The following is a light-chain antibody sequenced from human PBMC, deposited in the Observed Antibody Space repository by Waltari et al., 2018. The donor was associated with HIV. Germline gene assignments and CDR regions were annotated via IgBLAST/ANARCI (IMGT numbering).Light chain of an antibody. J-gene: IGKJ2*01. V-gene: IGKV3-15*01. CDR3: QQYTNWPPGDT. Sequence: EIVLTQSPATLPVSPGERATLSCRASQNINSYLAWYQQKVGQAPRLLIYAASTRATGIPAKFSGSGSGTEFTLTISSLQSEDFALYYCQQYTNWPPGDTFGQGTKLEIK. CDR1: QNINSY. CDR2: AAS.